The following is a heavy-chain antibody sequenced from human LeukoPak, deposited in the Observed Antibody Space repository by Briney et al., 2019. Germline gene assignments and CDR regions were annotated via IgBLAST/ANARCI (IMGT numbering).Heavy chain of an antibody. V-gene: IGHV3-23*01. CDR2: ISGSGGST. CDR1: GFTLSSYA. J-gene: IGHJ4*02. Sequence: QSGGSLRLSCAASGFTLSSYAMTWVRQAPGKGLEWVSAISGSGGSTYYADSVKGRFTISRDNSKNTLYLQMNSLRAEDTAVYYCAKGAVAGIFWVDYWGQGTLVTVSS. CDR3: AKGAVAGIFWVDY. D-gene: IGHD6-19*01.